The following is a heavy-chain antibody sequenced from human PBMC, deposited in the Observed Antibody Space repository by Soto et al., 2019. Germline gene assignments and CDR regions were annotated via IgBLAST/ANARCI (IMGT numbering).Heavy chain of an antibody. CDR3: ARGYSGYDYVEYFDY. CDR1: GGSISSYY. D-gene: IGHD5-12*01. J-gene: IGHJ4*02. Sequence: SETLSLTCTVSGGSISSYYWSWIRQPPGKGLEWIGYIYYSGSTNYNPSLKSRVTISVDTSKNQFSLKLSSVTAADTAVYYCARGYSGYDYVEYFDYWGQGTLVTVS. CDR2: IYYSGST. V-gene: IGHV4-59*01.